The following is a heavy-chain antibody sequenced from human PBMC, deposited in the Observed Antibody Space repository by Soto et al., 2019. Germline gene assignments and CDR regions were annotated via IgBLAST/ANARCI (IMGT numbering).Heavy chain of an antibody. CDR2: ISSSGKTI. CDR3: VKLFAF. J-gene: IGHJ4*02. V-gene: IGHV3-48*01. CDR1: GFTFRTYD. Sequence: GGSLRLSCAASGFTFRTYDMNWVRQAPGKGLEWVSFISSSGKTIYYADSVRGRFTISRDNAKNSLYLQMNSLRAEDTAIYYCVKLFAFWGQGALVTAPQ.